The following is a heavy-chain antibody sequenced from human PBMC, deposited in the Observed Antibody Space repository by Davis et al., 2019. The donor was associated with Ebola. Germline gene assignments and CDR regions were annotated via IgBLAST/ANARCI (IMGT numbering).Heavy chain of an antibody. D-gene: IGHD6-6*01. CDR3: ARDNPRMSSSSSDFGY. V-gene: IGHV1-46*01. CDR2: INPSGGST. CDR1: GYTFTSYY. J-gene: IGHJ4*02. Sequence: ASVKVSCKASGYTFTSYYMHWVRQAPGQGLEWMGIINPSGGSTSYAQKFQGRVTMTRDTSTSTVYMELSSLRSEDTAVYYCARDNPRMSSSSSDFGYWGQGTLVTVSS.